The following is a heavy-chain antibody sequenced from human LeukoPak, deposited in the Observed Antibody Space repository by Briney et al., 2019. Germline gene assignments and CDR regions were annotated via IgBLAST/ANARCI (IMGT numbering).Heavy chain of an antibody. CDR3: ARGGYYDSSGYSQFDY. D-gene: IGHD3-22*01. V-gene: IGHV3-48*03. CDR2: ISSSDSTI. Sequence: GGSLRLSCAASGFTFSSYEMNWVRQAPGKGLEWVSYISSSDSTIYYADSVKGRFTISRDNAKNSLYLQMNSLRAEDTAVYYCARGGYYDSSGYSQFDYWGQGTLVTVSS. CDR1: GFTFSSYE. J-gene: IGHJ4*02.